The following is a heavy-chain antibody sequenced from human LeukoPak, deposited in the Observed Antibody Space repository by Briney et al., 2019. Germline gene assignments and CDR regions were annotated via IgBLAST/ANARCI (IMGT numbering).Heavy chain of an antibody. CDR2: IYYSGST. CDR3: ARGSPWGYVRGVMFDP. D-gene: IGHD3-10*01. Sequence: SETLSLTCTVSGGSISSSSYYWGWIRQPPGKGLEWIGSIYYSGSTYYNPSLKSRVTISVDTSRNQFSLKLSSVTAADTAVYYCARGSPWGYVRGVMFDPWGQGTLVTVSS. V-gene: IGHV4-39*07. J-gene: IGHJ5*02. CDR1: GGSISSSSYY.